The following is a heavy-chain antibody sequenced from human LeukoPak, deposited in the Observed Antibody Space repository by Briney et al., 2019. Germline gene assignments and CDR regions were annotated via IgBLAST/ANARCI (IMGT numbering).Heavy chain of an antibody. CDR3: AIGPYYFDY. CDR2: ISWNSGSI. J-gene: IGHJ4*02. Sequence: GGSLRLSCAASGFTFDDYAMHWVRQAPGKGLEWVSGISWNSGSIGYADSVKGRFTISRDNSKNTLYLQMNSLRAEDTAVYYCAIGPYYFDYWGQGTLVTVSS. CDR1: GFTFDDYA. V-gene: IGHV3-9*01. D-gene: IGHD3-10*01.